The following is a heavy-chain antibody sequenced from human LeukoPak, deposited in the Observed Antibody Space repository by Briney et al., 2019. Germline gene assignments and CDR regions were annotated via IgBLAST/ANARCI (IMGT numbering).Heavy chain of an antibody. J-gene: IGHJ5*02. D-gene: IGHD4-17*01. V-gene: IGHV1-2*02. CDR1: GYTFSGYY. Sequence: GASVKVSCKASGYTFSGYYMHWVRQAPGQGLEWMGWINPNSGGTNYAQKFQGRVTMTRDTSISTAYMELSRLRSDDTAVYYCARDFYGYDYGDYDSNWFDPWGQGTLVTVSS. CDR3: ARDFYGYDYGDYDSNWFDP. CDR2: INPNSGGT.